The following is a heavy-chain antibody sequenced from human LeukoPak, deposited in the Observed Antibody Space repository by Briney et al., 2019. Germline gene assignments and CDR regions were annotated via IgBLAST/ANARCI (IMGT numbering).Heavy chain of an antibody. J-gene: IGHJ4*02. V-gene: IGHV7-4-1*02. Sequence: ASVKVSCKASGYTFTSYAMNWVRQAPGQGLEWMGWINTNTGNPTYAQGFTGRFVFSLDTSVSTAYLQISSLKAEDAAVYYCATQTYYYDSSGLDYWGQGTLVTVSS. CDR3: ATQTYYYDSSGLDY. CDR2: INTNTGNP. D-gene: IGHD3-22*01. CDR1: GYTFTSYA.